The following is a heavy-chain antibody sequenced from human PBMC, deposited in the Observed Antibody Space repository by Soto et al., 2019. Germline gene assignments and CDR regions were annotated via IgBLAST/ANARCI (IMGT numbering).Heavy chain of an antibody. CDR2: ISSSSSYT. Sequence: GGSLRLSCAASGFTFSDYYMSWIRQAPGKGLEWVSYISSSSSYTNYADSVKGRFTISRDNAKNSLYLQMNSLRAEDTAVYYCTRGLLTDYFDYWGQGALVTVSS. CDR1: GFTFSDYY. CDR3: TRGLLTDYFDY. J-gene: IGHJ4*02. V-gene: IGHV3-11*05.